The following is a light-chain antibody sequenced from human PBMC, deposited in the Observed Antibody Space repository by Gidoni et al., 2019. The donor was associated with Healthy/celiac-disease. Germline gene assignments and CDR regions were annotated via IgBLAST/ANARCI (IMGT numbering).Light chain of an antibody. Sequence: QSVLTQPPSASGTPGQRVIISCSGSSSNIGSKSVNWFQQLPGPAPKLLIYSNNQRPSGVPDRFSGSKSGASASLAISGLQSEDEADYYCAAWDDSLSGWVFGGGTKLTVL. CDR1: SSNIGSKS. CDR2: SNN. V-gene: IGLV1-44*01. CDR3: AAWDDSLSGWV. J-gene: IGLJ3*02.